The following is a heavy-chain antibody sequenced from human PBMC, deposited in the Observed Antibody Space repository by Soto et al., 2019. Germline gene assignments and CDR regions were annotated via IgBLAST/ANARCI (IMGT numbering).Heavy chain of an antibody. J-gene: IGHJ4*02. V-gene: IGHV1-2*02. CDR2: INPNSGGT. CDR1: GYTFTGYY. CDR3: ARGKATDYYGSGTQLN. D-gene: IGHD3-10*01. Sequence: GASVKVSCKASGYTFTGYYMHWVRQAPGQGLEWMGWINPNSGGTNYAQKFQGRVTMTRDTSISTAYMELSRLRSDDTAVYYCARGKATDYYGSGTQLNWGQGTLVTVSS.